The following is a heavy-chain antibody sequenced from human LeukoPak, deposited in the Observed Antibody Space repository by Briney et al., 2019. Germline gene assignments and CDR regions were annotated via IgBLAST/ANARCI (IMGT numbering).Heavy chain of an antibody. V-gene: IGHV3-53*01. CDR2: IYSDGSTT. CDR1: GFTVSSNY. D-gene: IGHD2-2*01. CDR3: ARWYCSSTSCYYDY. J-gene: IGHJ4*02. Sequence: GGSLRLSCAASGFTVSSNYMSWVRQAPGKGLEWVSIIYSDGSTTYYADSVKGRFTISRDNSKNTLYLQMNSLRAEDTAVYYCARWYCSSTSCYYDYWGQGTLVTVSS.